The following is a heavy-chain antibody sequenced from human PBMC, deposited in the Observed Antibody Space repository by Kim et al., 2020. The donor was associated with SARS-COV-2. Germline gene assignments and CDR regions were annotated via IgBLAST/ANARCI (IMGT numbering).Heavy chain of an antibody. J-gene: IGHJ4*02. CDR3: AKDQSNDYGDYGPFDY. Sequence: SVKGRFPISRDNSKNTLYLQMNSLRAEATAVYYCAKDQSNDYGDYGPFDYWGQGTLVTVSS. V-gene: IGHV3-30*02. D-gene: IGHD4-17*01.